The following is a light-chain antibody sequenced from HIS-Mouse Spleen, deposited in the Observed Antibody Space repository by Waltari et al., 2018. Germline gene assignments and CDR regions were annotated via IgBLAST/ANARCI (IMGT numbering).Light chain of an antibody. CDR3: QQLNSDPPT. CDR2: AAS. Sequence: DIQLTQSPSFLSASVGDRVTITCRASQGISSYLAWYQQNPGKAPKLLIYAASTWQSGVPSRFSGSEAGTEFTLTISSLQPEDFATYYCQQLNSDPPTFGQGTKVEIK. V-gene: IGKV1-9*01. CDR1: QGISSY. J-gene: IGKJ1*01.